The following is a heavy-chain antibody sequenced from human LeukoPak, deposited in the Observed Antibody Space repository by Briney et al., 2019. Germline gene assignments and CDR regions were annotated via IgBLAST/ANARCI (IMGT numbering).Heavy chain of an antibody. CDR1: GGSISSYY. J-gene: IGHJ4*02. CDR3: ARSPKIQLWFDY. CDR2: IYYSGST. Sequence: SETLSLTCTVSGGSISSYYWSWIRQPPGKGLEWIGYIYYSGSTNYNPSLKSRVTISVDTSKNQFSLKLSSVTAADTAVYYCARSPKIQLWFDYWGQGTLVTVSS. D-gene: IGHD5-18*01. V-gene: IGHV4-59*01.